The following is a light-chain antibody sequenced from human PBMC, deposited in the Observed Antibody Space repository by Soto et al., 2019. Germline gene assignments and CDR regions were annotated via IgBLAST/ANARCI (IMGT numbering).Light chain of an antibody. CDR1: SGHSTYI. J-gene: IGLJ2*01. V-gene: IGLV4-60*02. CDR3: ETWDTNVVV. Sequence: QPVLTQSSSASASLGSSVKLTCTLSSGHSTYIIAWHQQQPGKAPRYLMKLEGSGSYNKGSGIPDRFSGSSSGADRYLTISNFQFEDEADYYCETWDTNVVVFGGGTKLTVL. CDR2: LEGSGSY.